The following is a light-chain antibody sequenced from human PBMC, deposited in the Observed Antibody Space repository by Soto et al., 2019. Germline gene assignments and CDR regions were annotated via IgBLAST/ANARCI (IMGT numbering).Light chain of an antibody. J-gene: IGLJ1*01. CDR3: SSYAGSTVNYV. CDR1: SSDVGGYNY. V-gene: IGLV2-8*01. Sequence: QSVLTQPPSASGSPGQSVTISCTGTSSDVGGYNYVSWYQQHPGKAPKLMIYEVSKRPSGVPDRFSGSKSGNTASLTVSGLQAEDEAVYYCSSYAGSTVNYVFGPGTKVTVL. CDR2: EVS.